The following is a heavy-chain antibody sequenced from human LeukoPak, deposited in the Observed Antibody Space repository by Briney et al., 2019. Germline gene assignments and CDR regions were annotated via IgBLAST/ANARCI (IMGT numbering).Heavy chain of an antibody. CDR3: ARALGGSYWEYYYYMDV. CDR2: IYFNGRT. Sequence: PSQTLSLTCSVSGGSISRGFYYWSWIRQPPGEGLGWIGYIYFNGRTYYNPSLKSRLTISVDTSKNQLSLKLSSVTAADTAVYYCARALGGSYWEYYYYMDVWGKGTTVTVSS. CDR1: GGSISRGFYY. J-gene: IGHJ6*03. D-gene: IGHD1-26*01. V-gene: IGHV4-30-4*08.